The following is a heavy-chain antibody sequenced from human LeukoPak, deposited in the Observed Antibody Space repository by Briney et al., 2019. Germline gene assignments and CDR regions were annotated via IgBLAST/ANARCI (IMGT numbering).Heavy chain of an antibody. CDR3: ARDRVVVATTPAFGY. D-gene: IGHD5-12*01. CDR1: GYTFTSYG. Sequence: GASVKVPCKASGYTFTSYGISWVRQAPGQGLEWMGWISAYNGNTNYAQKLQGRVTMTTDTSTSTAYMELRSLRSDDTAVYYCARDRVVVATTPAFGYWGQGTLVTVSS. J-gene: IGHJ4*02. V-gene: IGHV1-18*01. CDR2: ISAYNGNT.